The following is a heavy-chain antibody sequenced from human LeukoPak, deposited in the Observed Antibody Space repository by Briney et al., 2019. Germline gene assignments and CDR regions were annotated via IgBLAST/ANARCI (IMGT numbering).Heavy chain of an antibody. V-gene: IGHV4-59*01. CDR2: IYYSGIT. CDR1: GDSISSSY. Sequence: PSETLSLTCTVSGDSISSSYWSWIRQPPGKRLEWIGYIYYSGITNYNPSLKGRITISVDTSKNQFSLRLTSVTAADTAVYYCAGGGVVSTSFDYWGQETLVTVSS. D-gene: IGHD2-8*02. CDR3: AGGGVVSTSFDY. J-gene: IGHJ4*02.